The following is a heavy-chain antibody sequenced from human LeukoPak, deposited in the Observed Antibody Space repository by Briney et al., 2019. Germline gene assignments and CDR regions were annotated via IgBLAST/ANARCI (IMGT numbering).Heavy chain of an antibody. CDR1: GYTFTSYG. CDR3: ARVQQLTYYYDSSGYYPNDY. CDR2: ISAYNGNT. J-gene: IGHJ4*02. D-gene: IGHD3-22*01. V-gene: IGHV1-18*01. Sequence: ASVKVSCKASGYTFTSYGISWVRQAPGQGLEWMGWISAYNGNTNYAQKLQGRVTMTTDTSTSTAYMELRSLRSDDTAVYYCARVQQLTYYYDSSGYYPNDYWGQGTLVTDSS.